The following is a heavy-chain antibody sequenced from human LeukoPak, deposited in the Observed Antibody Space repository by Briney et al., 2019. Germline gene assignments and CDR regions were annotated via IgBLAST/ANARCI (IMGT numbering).Heavy chain of an antibody. D-gene: IGHD1-26*01. V-gene: IGHV3-23*01. Sequence: GGSLRLSCAAFGFTFSSYAMSRVRQAPEKGLEWVSAISGSGDSTNYADSVKGRFTISRDNSKNTLYLQMNSLRAEDTAVYYCARGLGIVANDYWGQGTLVTVSS. CDR1: GFTFSSYA. CDR2: ISGSGDST. J-gene: IGHJ4*02. CDR3: ARGLGIVANDY.